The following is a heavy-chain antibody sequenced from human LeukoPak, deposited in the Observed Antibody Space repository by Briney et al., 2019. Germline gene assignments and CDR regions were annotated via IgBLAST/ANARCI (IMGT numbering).Heavy chain of an antibody. D-gene: IGHD2-15*01. J-gene: IGHJ4*02. CDR2: MNPYSGNT. CDR1: GYTFTNYD. CDR3: ARVPAARDFGY. V-gene: IGHV1-8*01. Sequence: GASVWVSCKASGYTFTNYDINCVRHATGQGLEWMGWMNPYSGNTRYAQKFQGRVTMTRNTSINTAYIELSSLESEDTAVYYCARVPAARDFGYWGQGTPVIVSS.